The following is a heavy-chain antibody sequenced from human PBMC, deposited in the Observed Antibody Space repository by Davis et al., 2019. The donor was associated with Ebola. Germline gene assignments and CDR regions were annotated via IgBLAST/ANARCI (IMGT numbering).Heavy chain of an antibody. J-gene: IGHJ4*02. V-gene: IGHV4-34*01. CDR3: ARVYYDILTGLTLFDY. CDR2: INHSGST. Sequence: GSLRLSCAVYGGSFSGYYWSWIRQPPGKGLEWIGEINHSGSTNYNPSLKSRVTISVDTSKNQFSLKLSSVTAADTAVYYCARVYYDILTGLTLFDYWGQGTLVTVSS. D-gene: IGHD3-9*01. CDR1: GGSFSGYY.